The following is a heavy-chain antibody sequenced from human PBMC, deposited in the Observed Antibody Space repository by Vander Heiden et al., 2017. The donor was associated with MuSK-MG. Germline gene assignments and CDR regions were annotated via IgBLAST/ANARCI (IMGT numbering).Heavy chain of an antibody. Sequence: EVQLVESGGGLVKPGRSLRLSCTASGFTFGDYAMSWFRQAPGKGLEWVGFIRSKAYGGTTEYAASVKGRFTISRDDSKSIAYLQMNSLKTEDTAVYYCTRTSHDFVFAFDIWGQGTMVTVSS. D-gene: IGHD2-21*02. CDR2: IRSKAYGGTT. V-gene: IGHV3-49*05. CDR1: GFTFGDYA. J-gene: IGHJ3*02. CDR3: TRTSHDFVFAFDI.